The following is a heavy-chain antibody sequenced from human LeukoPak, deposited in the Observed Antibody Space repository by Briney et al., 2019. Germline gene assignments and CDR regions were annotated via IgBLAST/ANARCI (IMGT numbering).Heavy chain of an antibody. D-gene: IGHD5-24*01. V-gene: IGHV3-66*01. CDR2: IYSGGST. CDR3: ARAGRDGYPIDY. Sequence: GGSLRLSCAASGFTFSSYGMSWVRQAPGKGLEWVSVIYSGGSTYYTDSVKGRFTISRDTSKNTLYLQMNSLRAEDTAVYYCARAGRDGYPIDYWGQGTLVTVSS. J-gene: IGHJ4*02. CDR1: GFTFSSYG.